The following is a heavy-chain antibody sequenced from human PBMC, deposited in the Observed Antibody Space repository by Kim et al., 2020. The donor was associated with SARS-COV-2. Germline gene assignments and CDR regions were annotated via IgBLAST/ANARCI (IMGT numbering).Heavy chain of an antibody. Sequence: ASVKVSCKASGYTFTSYDINWVRQATGQGLEWMGWMNPNSGNTGYAQKFQGRVTMTRNTSISTAYMELSSLRSEDTAVYYCARAYVGQWLVWRYYFDYWGQGTLVTVSS. CDR3: ARAYVGQWLVWRYYFDY. D-gene: IGHD6-19*01. CDR2: MNPNSGNT. V-gene: IGHV1-8*01. CDR1: GYTFTSYD. J-gene: IGHJ4*02.